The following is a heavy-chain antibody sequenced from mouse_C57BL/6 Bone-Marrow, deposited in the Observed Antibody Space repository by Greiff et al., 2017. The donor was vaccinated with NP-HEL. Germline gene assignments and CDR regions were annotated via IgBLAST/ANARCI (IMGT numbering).Heavy chain of an antibody. CDR3: ARGGVTTDY. CDR1: GYTFTSYW. CDR2: IDPSDSYT. Sequence: QVQLKQPGAELVKPGASVKLSCKASGYTFTSYWMQWVKQRPGQGLEWIGEIDPSDSYTNYNQKFKGKATLTVDTSSSTAYMQLSSLTSEDSAVYYCARGGVTTDYWGQGTTLTVSS. V-gene: IGHV1-50*01. D-gene: IGHD2-2*01. J-gene: IGHJ2*01.